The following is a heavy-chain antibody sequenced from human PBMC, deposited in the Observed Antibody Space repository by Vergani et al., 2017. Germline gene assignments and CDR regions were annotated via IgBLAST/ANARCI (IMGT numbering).Heavy chain of an antibody. D-gene: IGHD5-18*01. CDR1: GYSFTSYW. Sequence: EVQLVQSGAEVKKPGESLKISCKGSGYSFTSYWIGWVRQMPGKGLEWMGIIYPGDSDTRYSPSIQGQVTISADKSISAAYLQWSSLKASDTAMYYCARGFEYSYGEGDAFDIWGQGTMVTVSS. CDR3: ARGFEYSYGEGDAFDI. CDR2: IYPGDSDT. J-gene: IGHJ3*02. V-gene: IGHV5-51*01.